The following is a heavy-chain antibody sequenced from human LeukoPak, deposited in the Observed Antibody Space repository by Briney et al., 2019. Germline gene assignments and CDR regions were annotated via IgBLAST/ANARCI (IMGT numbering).Heavy chain of an antibody. CDR2: INPNSGGT. J-gene: IGHJ3*02. CDR3: ARGDSYPTDAFDI. CDR1: GYTFTGYY. V-gene: IGHV1-2*02. Sequence: GSVKVSCKASGYTFTGYYMHWVRQAPGQGLEWMGWINPNSGGTNYAQKFQGRVTMTRDTSISTACMELSRLRSDDTAMYYCARGDSYPTDAFDIWGQGTMVTVSS.